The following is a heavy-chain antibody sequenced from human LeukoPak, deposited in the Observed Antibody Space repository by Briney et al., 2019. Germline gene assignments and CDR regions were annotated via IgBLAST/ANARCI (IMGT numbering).Heavy chain of an antibody. D-gene: IGHD3-10*02. CDR1: GFTVSSNY. CDR2: IYSGGST. J-gene: IGHJ6*04. V-gene: IGHV3-66*01. CDR3: AELGITMIGGV. Sequence: GGSLRLSCAASGFTVSSNYMSWVRQAPGKGLEWVSVIYSGGSTYYADSVKGRFTISRDNAKNSLYLQMNSLGAEDTAVYYCAELGITMIGGVWGKGTTVTISS.